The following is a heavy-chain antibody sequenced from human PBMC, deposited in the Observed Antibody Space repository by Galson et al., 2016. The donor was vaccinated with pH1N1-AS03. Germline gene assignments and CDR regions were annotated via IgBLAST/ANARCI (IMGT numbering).Heavy chain of an antibody. V-gene: IGHV3-23*01. CDR1: GFIFSGNS. CDR2: ISPTGETT. Sequence: SLRLSCAASGFIFSGNSMSWVRQAPGKGLEWVAAISPTGETTPYADSVKGRFIISRDNSKNTLFLKMDSLRAEDTAVYYCAKCDVSCQHSTLDYWGQGTLVTVSS. J-gene: IGHJ4*02. CDR3: AKCDVSCQHSTLDY. D-gene: IGHD2-2*01.